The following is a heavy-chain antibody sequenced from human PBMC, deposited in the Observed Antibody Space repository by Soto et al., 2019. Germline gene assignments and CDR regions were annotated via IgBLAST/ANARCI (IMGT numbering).Heavy chain of an antibody. V-gene: IGHV1-2*04. D-gene: IGHD6-6*01. CDR3: AYSSSPPGSYGMDV. J-gene: IGHJ6*02. CDR1: GYTFTGYD. CDR2: INPNSGGT. Sequence: GASVKVSCKASGYTFTGYDMHWVRQAPGQGLEWMGWINPNSGGTNYAQKFQGWVTMTRDTSISTAYMELSRLRSDDTAVYYCAYSSSPPGSYGMDVWGQGTTVTVSS.